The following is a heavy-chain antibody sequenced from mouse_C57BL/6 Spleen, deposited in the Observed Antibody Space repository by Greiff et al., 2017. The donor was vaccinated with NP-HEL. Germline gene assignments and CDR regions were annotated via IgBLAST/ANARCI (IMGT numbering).Heavy chain of an antibody. CDR2: IYPGSGNT. CDR3: ARGLVDAMDY. J-gene: IGHJ4*01. CDR1: GYTFTDYY. D-gene: IGHD2-2*01. V-gene: IGHV1-76*01. Sequence: VQLQQSGAELVRPGASVKLSCKASGYTFTDYYINWVKQRPGQGLEWIARIYPGSGNTYYNEKFKGKATLTAEKSSSTAYMQLSSLTSEDSAVYFCARGLVDAMDYWGQGTSVTVSS.